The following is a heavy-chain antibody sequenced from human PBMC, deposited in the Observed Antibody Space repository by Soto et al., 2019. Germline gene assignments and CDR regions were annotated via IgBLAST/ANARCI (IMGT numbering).Heavy chain of an antibody. CDR3: ARGGGPYVWFNEF. CDR1: GGLFSSFA. CDR2: IIPVFGTT. Sequence: SVKVSCKDSGGLFSSFAISWVRQAPGQGLEWMGGIIPVFGTTNYAQKFQGRVTITADESTNTAYMELSSLTSDDTAMYYFARGGGPYVWFNEFWGQGTQVTVSS. D-gene: IGHD3-16*01. J-gene: IGHJ4*02. V-gene: IGHV1-69*13.